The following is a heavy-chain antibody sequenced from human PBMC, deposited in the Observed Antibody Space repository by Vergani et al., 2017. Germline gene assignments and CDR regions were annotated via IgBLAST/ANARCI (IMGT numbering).Heavy chain of an antibody. CDR3: AKDRAGDKESYYYYGMDV. CDR1: GFTFSSYG. V-gene: IGHV3-30*02. D-gene: IGHD7-27*01. CDR2: IRYDGSNK. J-gene: IGHJ6*02. Sequence: QVQLVESAGGVVQPGGSLRLSCAASGFTFSSYGMHWVRQAPGKGLEWVAFIRYDGSNKYYADSVKGRLTISRDNSKNTLYLQMNSLRAEDTAVYYCAKDRAGDKESYYYYGMDVWGQGTTVTVSS.